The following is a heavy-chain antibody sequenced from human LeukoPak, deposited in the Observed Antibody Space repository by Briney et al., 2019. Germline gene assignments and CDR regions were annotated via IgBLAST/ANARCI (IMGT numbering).Heavy chain of an antibody. D-gene: IGHD2-8*01. CDR3: AREYEGGYYMDV. J-gene: IGHJ6*03. Sequence: ASVKVSCKASGYTFTGYYMHWVRQAPGQGLERMGWINPNSGGTNYAQKFQGRVTMTRDTSISTAYMELSRLRSDDTAVYYCAREYEGGYYMDVWGKGTTVTVSS. CDR1: GYTFTGYY. V-gene: IGHV1-2*02. CDR2: INPNSGGT.